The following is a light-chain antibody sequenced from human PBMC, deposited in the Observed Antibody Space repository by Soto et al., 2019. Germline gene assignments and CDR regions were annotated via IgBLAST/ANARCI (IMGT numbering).Light chain of an antibody. Sequence: EVVLTQSPGTLSLSLGERATLSCRASQSVSSSSLAWYQQKPGQAPRLLIYGASNSATGIPDRFSGSGSGTDFSLTISRLEPEDFAVYYCQQYGGSPLITFGQGTRLEIK. CDR3: QQYGGSPLIT. CDR1: QSVSSSS. CDR2: GAS. J-gene: IGKJ5*01. V-gene: IGKV3-20*01.